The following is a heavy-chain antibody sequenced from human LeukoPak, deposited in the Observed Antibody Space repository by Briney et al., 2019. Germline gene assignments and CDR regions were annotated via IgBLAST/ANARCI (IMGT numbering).Heavy chain of an antibody. Sequence: SETLSLTCAVYGGSFSGYYWSWIRQPPGKGLEWIGEINHSGSINYNSSLKSRVTISVDTSKNQFSLKLSSVTAADTAVYYCARRMGRRFGERYYYYHYMDVWGKGTTVTISS. D-gene: IGHD3-10*01. CDR3: ARRMGRRFGERYYYYHYMDV. CDR2: INHSGSI. CDR1: GGSFSGYY. V-gene: IGHV4-34*01. J-gene: IGHJ6*03.